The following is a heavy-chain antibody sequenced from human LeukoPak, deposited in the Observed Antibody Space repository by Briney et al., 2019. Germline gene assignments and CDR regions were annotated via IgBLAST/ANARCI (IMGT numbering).Heavy chain of an antibody. J-gene: IGHJ1*01. CDR2: IKQDGSEK. Sequence: GGSLRLSCEASGLTFNKYWMTWVRQAPGKGLEWVANIKQDGSEKNYVDSVKGRFTISRDNAKNSLSLRMNSLSGEDTAVYYCATGYSSGWYFYFQHWGQGSLVSVSS. V-gene: IGHV3-7*01. CDR3: ATGYSSGWYFYFQH. CDR1: GLTFNKYW. D-gene: IGHD6-19*01.